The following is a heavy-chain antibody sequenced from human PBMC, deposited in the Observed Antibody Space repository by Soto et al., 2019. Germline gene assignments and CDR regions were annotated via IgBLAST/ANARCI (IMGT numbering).Heavy chain of an antibody. V-gene: IGHV4-61*08. J-gene: IGHJ4*02. CDR3: ARWTYCGGDCYWLDF. D-gene: IGHD2-21*02. CDR1: GDSISSGGYS. Sequence: PSETLSLTCDVSGDSISSGGYSWGWIRQPPGKGLEWIGNIYYSGSANYDPSLRSRVTISLNTSKNQFSLNLNSVTAADTAIYYCARWTYCGGDCYWLDFWGQGTLVTVSS. CDR2: IYYSGSA.